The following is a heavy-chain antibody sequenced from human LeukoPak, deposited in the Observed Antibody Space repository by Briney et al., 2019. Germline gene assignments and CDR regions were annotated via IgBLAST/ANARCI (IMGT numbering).Heavy chain of an antibody. Sequence: GASVTVSCKASGYTFTGYYMHWVRQAPGQGLEWMGWINPNSGGTNYAQKFQGRVTMTRDTSISTAYMELSRLRSDDTAVYYCAASSYSSSWYHYWGQGTLVTVSS. J-gene: IGHJ4*02. CDR1: GYTFTGYY. CDR2: INPNSGGT. CDR3: AASSYSSSWYHY. D-gene: IGHD6-13*01. V-gene: IGHV1-2*02.